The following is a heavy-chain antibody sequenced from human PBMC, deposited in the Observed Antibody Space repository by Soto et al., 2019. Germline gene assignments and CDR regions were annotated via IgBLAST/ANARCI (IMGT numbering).Heavy chain of an antibody. CDR2: IDPSDSYT. V-gene: IGHV5-10-1*01. Sequence: ESVKVSCKGXGYSFTSYWISWVRQMPGKGLEWMGRIDPSDSYTNYSPSFQGHVTISADKSISTAYLQWSSLKASDTAMYYCPRHPYYYDSSGYYYLDYWGQGTLVTVSS. CDR3: PRHPYYYDSSGYYYLDY. J-gene: IGHJ4*02. CDR1: GYSFTSYW. D-gene: IGHD3-22*01.